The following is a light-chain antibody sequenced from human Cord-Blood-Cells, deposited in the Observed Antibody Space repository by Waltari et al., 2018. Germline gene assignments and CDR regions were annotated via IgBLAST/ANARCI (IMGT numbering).Light chain of an antibody. CDR2: AAS. CDR1: HGISSY. J-gene: IGKJ1*01. CDR3: QQYYSYPWT. Sequence: AIRMTQSPSSLSASTGDRVTITCRASHGISSYLAWYQQKPGKAPKLLIYAASTLQSGVPSRFSGSGSGTEFTLTISCLQSEDFATYYCQQYYSYPWTFGQGTKVEIK. V-gene: IGKV1-8*01.